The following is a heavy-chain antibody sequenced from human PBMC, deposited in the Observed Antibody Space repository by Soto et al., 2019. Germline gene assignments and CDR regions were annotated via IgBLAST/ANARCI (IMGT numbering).Heavy chain of an antibody. Sequence: SETLSLTCTVSGCPISNYYWSWIRQPPGKGLEWIGYIYNSGSTNYNPSLKSRLTMSVDTSRTQFSLKLSSVTAADTAVYYCARALPLVRGVISYYFDYWGQGTLVTVSS. CDR2: IYNSGST. V-gene: IGHV4-59*01. D-gene: IGHD3-10*01. CDR1: GCPISNYY. J-gene: IGHJ4*02. CDR3: ARALPLVRGVISYYFDY.